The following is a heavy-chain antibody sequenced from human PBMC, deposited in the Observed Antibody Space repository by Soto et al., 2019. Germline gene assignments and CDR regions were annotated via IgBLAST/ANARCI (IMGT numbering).Heavy chain of an antibody. J-gene: IGHJ3*02. CDR2: ISGSGGST. V-gene: IGHV3-23*01. D-gene: IGHD5-12*01. CDR3: AKNQYSGYDYSEAPNAFDI. Sequence: GGSLRLSCAASGFTFSSYAMSWVRQAPGKGLEWVSAISGSGGSTYYADSVKGRFTISRDNSKNTLYLQMNSLRAEDTAVYYCAKNQYSGYDYSEAPNAFDIWGQGAMVTVSS. CDR1: GFTFSSYA.